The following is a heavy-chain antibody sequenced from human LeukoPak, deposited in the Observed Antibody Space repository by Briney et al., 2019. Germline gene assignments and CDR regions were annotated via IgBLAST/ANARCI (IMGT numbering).Heavy chain of an antibody. Sequence: SETLSLTCTVSGGSISSYYWSWIRQPPGRGLEWIGYIYYSGSTNYNPSLKSRVTISVDTSKNQFSLKLSSVTAADTAVYYCARRVGGFDPWGQGTLVTVSS. CDR3: ARRVGGFDP. D-gene: IGHD1-26*01. CDR1: GGSISSYY. CDR2: IYYSGST. J-gene: IGHJ5*02. V-gene: IGHV4-59*08.